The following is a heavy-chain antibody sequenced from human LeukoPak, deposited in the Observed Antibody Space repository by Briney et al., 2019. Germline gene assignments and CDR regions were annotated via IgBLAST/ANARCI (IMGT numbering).Heavy chain of an antibody. Sequence: SETLSLTCTVSGGSISSYYWSWIRQPPGKGLEWIGYIYYSGSTNYNPSLKSRVTISVDTSKNQFSLKLSSVTAADTAVYYCAGSGAGYSYGYWYFDLWGRGTLVTVSS. J-gene: IGHJ2*01. CDR3: AGSGAGYSYGYWYFDL. CDR1: GGSISSYY. D-gene: IGHD5-18*01. CDR2: IYYSGST. V-gene: IGHV4-59*01.